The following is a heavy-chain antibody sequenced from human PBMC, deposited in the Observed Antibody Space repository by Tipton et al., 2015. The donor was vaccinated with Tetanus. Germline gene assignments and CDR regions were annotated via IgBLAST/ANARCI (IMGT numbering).Heavy chain of an antibody. D-gene: IGHD3-16*02. Sequence: VQLVQSGAEEKKHGASVKVSCKASGYTLTSYGISWVRQAHGQGLEWMGWISAYNGNTNYAQKLQGRVNMTSDTSSSTAYMGLRSLRSDDTAVYYCAMTMITFGGVIVSAFDIWGQGTMVTVSS. V-gene: IGHV1-18*01. CDR3: AMTMITFGGVIVSAFDI. CDR1: GYTLTSYG. CDR2: ISAYNGNT. J-gene: IGHJ3*02.